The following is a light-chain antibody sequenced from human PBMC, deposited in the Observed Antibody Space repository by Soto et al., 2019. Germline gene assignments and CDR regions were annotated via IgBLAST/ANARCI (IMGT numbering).Light chain of an antibody. CDR2: GAS. CDR3: HQHNNWWT. J-gene: IGKJ1*01. Sequence: EIVMTQSPATLSVSPGERATLSCRPSQSVSSNLAWFQQKPGQAPRLLIYGASTRATGVPARFSGIGSGTEFTLTISSLQSEDFGVYYCHQHNNWWTFGQGTKVEIK. V-gene: IGKV3-15*01. CDR1: QSVSSN.